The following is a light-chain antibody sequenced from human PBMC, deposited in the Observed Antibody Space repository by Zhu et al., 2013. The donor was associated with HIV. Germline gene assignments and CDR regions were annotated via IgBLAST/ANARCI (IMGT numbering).Light chain of an antibody. CDR2: DDT. Sequence: SYVLTQPPTLSVAPGRTARITCGGDDIETKTVHWYQQKPGQAPVRVVYDDTDRPSGIPERFSGSNSGNTATLTISRVEAGDEADYYCQVWDSSSDHPCVFGTGTKVTVL. CDR3: QVWDSSSDHPCV. J-gene: IGLJ1*01. V-gene: IGLV3-21*03. CDR1: DIETKT.